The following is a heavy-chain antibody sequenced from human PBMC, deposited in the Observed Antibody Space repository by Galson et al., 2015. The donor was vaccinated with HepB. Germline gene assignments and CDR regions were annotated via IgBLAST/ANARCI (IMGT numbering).Heavy chain of an antibody. CDR2: IYPGDSDT. Sequence: QSGAEAKKPGESLKISCKGSGYSFTSYWIGWVRQMPGKGLEWMGIIYPGDSDTRYSPSFQGRVTISADKSISTAYLQWSSLKASDTAMYYCARLYGLEMATIDGGNNWFDPWGQGTLVTVSS. CDR3: ARLYGLEMATIDGGNNWFDP. V-gene: IGHV5-51*03. D-gene: IGHD5-24*01. J-gene: IGHJ5*02. CDR1: GYSFTSYW.